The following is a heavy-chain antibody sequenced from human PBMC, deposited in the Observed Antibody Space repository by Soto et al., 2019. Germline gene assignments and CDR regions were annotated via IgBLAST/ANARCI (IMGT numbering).Heavy chain of an antibody. V-gene: IGHV1-69*13. CDR1: GGTYRSYA. CDR3: ANKGFCDYSSGGAFDI. CDR2: IISIFGTA. Sequence: SVQVSCKASGGTYRSYAISWVRQARGQGLEWMGGIISIFGTANNAQKFQGRVTITADGSTRAANMELSNLRSKGAAGYYFANKGFCDYSSGGAFDIWGQGTMVTVSS. D-gene: IGHD3-16*01. J-gene: IGHJ3*02.